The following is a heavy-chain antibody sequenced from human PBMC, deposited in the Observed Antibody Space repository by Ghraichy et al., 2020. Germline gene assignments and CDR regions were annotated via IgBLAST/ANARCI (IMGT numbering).Heavy chain of an antibody. CDR1: GGSVSSGSYY. D-gene: IGHD1-14*01. V-gene: IGHV4-61*01. CDR2: IYYSGST. Sequence: SETLSLTCTVSGGSVSSGSYYWSWIRQPPGRGLEWIGYIYYSGSTNYNPSLKSRVTISVDTSKNQFSLKLSSVTAADTALYYCARDPERGWFDPWGQGTLVTVSS. J-gene: IGHJ5*02. CDR3: ARDPERGWFDP.